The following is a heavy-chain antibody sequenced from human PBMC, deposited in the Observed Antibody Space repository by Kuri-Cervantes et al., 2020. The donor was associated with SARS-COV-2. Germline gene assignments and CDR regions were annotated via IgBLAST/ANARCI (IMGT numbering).Heavy chain of an antibody. CDR2: ISYDGSNK. J-gene: IGHJ6*02. Sequence: LSLTCAASGFTFSSYAMHWVRQAPGKGLEWVAVISYDGSNKYYADSVKGRFTISRDNSKNTLYLQMNSLRAEDTAVYYCARDQSTYSSGWYRDYYYGMDVWGQGTTVTVSS. V-gene: IGHV3-30-3*01. CDR3: ARDQSTYSSGWYRDYYYGMDV. CDR1: GFTFSSYA. D-gene: IGHD6-19*01.